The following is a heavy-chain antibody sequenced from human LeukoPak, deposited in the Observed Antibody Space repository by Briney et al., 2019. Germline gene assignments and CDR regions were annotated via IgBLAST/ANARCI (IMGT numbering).Heavy chain of an antibody. D-gene: IGHD3-16*01. Sequence: GGSLRLSCAASGFTFSDYYMSWIRQAPGKGLEWVSYISSSGSTIYYADSVKGRFTISRDNAKNSLYLQMNSLRAEDTAVYYCARGPPPHPGIMITFGGVSDVYWGQGTLVTVSS. V-gene: IGHV3-11*04. CDR1: GFTFSDYY. J-gene: IGHJ4*02. CDR2: ISSSGSTI. CDR3: ARGPPPHPGIMITFGGVSDVY.